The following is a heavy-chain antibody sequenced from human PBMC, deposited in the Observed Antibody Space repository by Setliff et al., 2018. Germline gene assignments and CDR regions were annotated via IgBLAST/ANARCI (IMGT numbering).Heavy chain of an antibody. V-gene: IGHV3-48*03. Sequence: PGGSLSLSCVVSGFTFSSHGMNWVRQAPGKGLEWVAYMSNWGTSIYYADSVKGRFTISRDNAKNSLFLQMNSLRIEDMGIYYCARDGGINMVKTYYYGLDGWGQGTTVTVSS. J-gene: IGHJ6*02. D-gene: IGHD1-20*01. CDR3: ARDGGINMVKTYYYGLDG. CDR1: GFTFSSHG. CDR2: MSNWGTSI.